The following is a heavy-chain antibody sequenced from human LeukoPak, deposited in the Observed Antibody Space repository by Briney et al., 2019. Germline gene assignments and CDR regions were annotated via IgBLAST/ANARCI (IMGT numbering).Heavy chain of an antibody. CDR1: GFTFSSYA. Sequence: GGTLRLSCAASGFTFSSYAMHWVRQAPGKGLEWVAVISYDGSNKYYADSVKGRFTISRDNSKNTLDLQMNSLRAEDTAVYYCARRKDYYGWGSYYVFDYWGQGTLVTVSS. CDR2: ISYDGSNK. V-gene: IGHV3-30*04. J-gene: IGHJ4*02. D-gene: IGHD3-10*01. CDR3: ARRKDYYGWGSYYVFDY.